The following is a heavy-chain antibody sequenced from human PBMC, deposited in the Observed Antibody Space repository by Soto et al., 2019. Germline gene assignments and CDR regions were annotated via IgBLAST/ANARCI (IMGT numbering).Heavy chain of an antibody. CDR2: LSQNGGT. V-gene: IGHV4-38-2*01. CDR1: GYSFNSVHF. J-gene: IGHJ6*02. CDR3: AAATLPGARFYGMDV. Sequence: LPETLSLTCVVSGYSFNSVHFWGWIRQPPGKGLQWIGSLSQNGGTYRNPSLRSRATLSVDTSKNQFSLKLTSVTAADAAVYYCAAATLPGARFYGMDVWGQGSTVTVSS. D-gene: IGHD2-2*01.